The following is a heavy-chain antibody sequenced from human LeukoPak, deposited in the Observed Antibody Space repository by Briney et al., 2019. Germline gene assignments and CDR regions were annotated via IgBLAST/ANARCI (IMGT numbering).Heavy chain of an antibody. Sequence: SETLSLTCTVSGGSISSYYWNWIRQSAGRGLEWIGRFYTGGSTNYNPSLKSRVTISVDMSKNQSSLKLSSVTAADTAVYYCARGRKGEPRDFDYWGQGTLVTVSS. CDR3: ARGRKGEPRDFDY. CDR1: GGSISSYY. V-gene: IGHV4-4*07. CDR2: FYTGGST. J-gene: IGHJ4*02. D-gene: IGHD3-16*01.